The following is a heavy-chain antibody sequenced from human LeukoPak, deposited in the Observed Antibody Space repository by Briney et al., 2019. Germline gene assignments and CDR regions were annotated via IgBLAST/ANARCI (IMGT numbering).Heavy chain of an antibody. CDR1: GVSINTYY. J-gene: IGHJ4*02. V-gene: IGHV4-4*09. Sequence: SETLSLTCTVSGVSINTYYASWIRQAPGKGLEFIGVIYTGGNTSYDPSLKSRATISVDTSNSQFSLRLTSVTAADTAMYYCAAVPWELDFWGQGTLVTVSS. D-gene: IGHD1-26*01. CDR2: IYTGGNT. CDR3: AAVPWELDF.